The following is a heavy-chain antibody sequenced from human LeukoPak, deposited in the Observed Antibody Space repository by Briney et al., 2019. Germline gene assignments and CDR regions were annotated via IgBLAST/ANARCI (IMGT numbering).Heavy chain of an antibody. V-gene: IGHV4-34*01. CDR2: INHSGST. J-gene: IGHJ6*02. CDR1: GGSFSGYY. CDR3: ARVHYYDSNPYYYYGMDV. D-gene: IGHD3-22*01. Sequence: PSKTLSLTCAVYGGSFSGYYWSWIRQPPGKGLEWIGEINHSGSTNYNPSLKSRVTISVDTSKNQFSLKLSSVTAADTAVYYCARVHYYDSNPYYYYGMDVWGQGTTVTVSS.